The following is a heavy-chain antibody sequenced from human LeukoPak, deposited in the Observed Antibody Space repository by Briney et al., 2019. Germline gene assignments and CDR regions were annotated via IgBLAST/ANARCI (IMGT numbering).Heavy chain of an antibody. D-gene: IGHD3-9*01. CDR1: GGSISSSSYY. J-gene: IGHJ4*02. CDR3: ARWVSRYYYFDY. Sequence: PSETLSLTCTVSGGSISSSSYYLGWIRQPPGKGLEWIGSIYYSGSTYYNPSLKSRVTISVDTSKNQFSLKLSSVTAADTAVYYCARWVSRYYYFDYWGQGTLVTVSS. CDR2: IYYSGST. V-gene: IGHV4-39*01.